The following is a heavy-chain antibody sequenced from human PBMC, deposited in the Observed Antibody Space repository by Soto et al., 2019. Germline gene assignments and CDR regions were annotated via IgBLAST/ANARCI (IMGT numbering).Heavy chain of an antibody. CDR3: VRGKDQYNTLTCSYYDQ. CDR1: GFTCSRYW. J-gene: IGHJ5*02. D-gene: IGHD1-20*01. V-gene: IGHV3-74*01. CDR2: INSDGSMT. Sequence: PGGSLRLSCAASGFTCSRYWMHWVRQDPGEGLMWVSRINSDGSMTSYADSVKGRSTISRDNAKNTVYLHMNSLRAEDTARYYCVRGKDQYNTLTCSYYDQWGQGTLVTVSS.